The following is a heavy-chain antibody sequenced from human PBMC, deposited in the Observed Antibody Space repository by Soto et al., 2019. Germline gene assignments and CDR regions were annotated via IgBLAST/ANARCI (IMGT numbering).Heavy chain of an antibody. CDR3: AKDSPGIAA. D-gene: IGHD6-13*01. V-gene: IGHV3-30*18. CDR2: ISYDGSNK. CDR1: GFTFSSYG. J-gene: IGHJ5*02. Sequence: GSLRLSCAASGFTFSSYGMHWVRQAPGKGLEWVAVISYDGSNKYYADSVKGRFTISRNNSKNTLYLQMNSLRAEDTAVYYCAKDSPGIAAWGKGTLVTVSS.